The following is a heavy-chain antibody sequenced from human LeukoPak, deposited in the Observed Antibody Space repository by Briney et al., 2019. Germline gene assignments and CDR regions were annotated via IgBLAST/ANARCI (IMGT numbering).Heavy chain of an antibody. Sequence: KPSETLSLTCTVSGSSISSSSYYWGWIRQPPGTGLEWIGSIYSSGSTYYNPSLKSRVTISVDTSKNQFSLKLSSVTAADTAVYYCARGRDRMVNWGQGTLVTVSS. CDR3: ARGRDRMVN. CDR1: GSSISSSSYY. J-gene: IGHJ4*02. V-gene: IGHV4-39*01. D-gene: IGHD1-14*01. CDR2: IYSSGST.